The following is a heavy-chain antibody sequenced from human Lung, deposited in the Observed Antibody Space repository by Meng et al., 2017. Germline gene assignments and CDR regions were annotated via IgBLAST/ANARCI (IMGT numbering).Heavy chain of an antibody. CDR1: GFTFSNNG. V-gene: IGHV3-23*01. J-gene: IGHJ4*02. CDR2: ISINGDT. D-gene: IGHD2-15*01. CDR3: ARDCCSEIGPIDY. Sequence: GGTLVKPGDALRLSCRTCGFTFSNNGMCWVRHAPGKGLEWVATISINGDTHYADSMMGRFIISRDDSKNTLYLQVSSLRAEDTAVYYCARDCCSEIGPIDYWGQGTLVTVS.